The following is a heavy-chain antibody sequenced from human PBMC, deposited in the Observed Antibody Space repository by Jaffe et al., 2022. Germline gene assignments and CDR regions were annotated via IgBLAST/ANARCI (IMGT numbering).Heavy chain of an antibody. CDR1: GFTFSSYA. Sequence: EVQLLESGGGLVQPGGSLRLSCAASGFTFSSYAMSWVRQAPGKGLEWVSAISGSGGSTYYADSVKGRFTISRDNSKNTLYLQMNSLRAEDTAVYYCAKDPRPGCSSTSCQTYWGQGTLVTVSS. D-gene: IGHD2-2*01. CDR2: ISGSGGST. CDR3: AKDPRPGCSSTSCQTY. V-gene: IGHV3-23*01. J-gene: IGHJ4*02.